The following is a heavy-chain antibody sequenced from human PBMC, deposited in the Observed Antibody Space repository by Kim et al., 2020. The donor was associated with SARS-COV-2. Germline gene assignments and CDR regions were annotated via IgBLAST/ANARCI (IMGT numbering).Heavy chain of an antibody. CDR2: ISSSSSTI. D-gene: IGHD2-15*01. J-gene: IGHJ6*02. V-gene: IGHV3-48*02. Sequence: GGSLRLSCAASGFTFSSYSMNWVRQAPGKGLEWVSYISSSSSTIYYADSVKGRFTISRDNAKNSLYLQMNSLRDEDTAVYYCARVIAATYYYYYGMDVWGQGTTVTVSS. CDR3: ARVIAATYYYYYGMDV. CDR1: GFTFSSYS.